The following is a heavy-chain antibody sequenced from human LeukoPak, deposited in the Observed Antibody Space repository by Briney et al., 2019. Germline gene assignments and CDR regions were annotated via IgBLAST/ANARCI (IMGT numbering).Heavy chain of an antibody. J-gene: IGHJ4*02. D-gene: IGHD3/OR15-3a*01. CDR2: VSSTSSFI. CDR3: ARLISDY. CDR1: GFTFSSYS. V-gene: IGHV3-21*01. Sequence: GGSLRLSCAASGFTFSSYSINWVRQAPGKGLEWVSCVSSTSSFIYYADSLKGRFTISRDNSKNTLYLQMNSLRAEDTAVYYCARLISDYWGQGTLVTVSS.